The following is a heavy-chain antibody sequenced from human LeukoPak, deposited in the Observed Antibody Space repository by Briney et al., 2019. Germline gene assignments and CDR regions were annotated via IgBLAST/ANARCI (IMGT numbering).Heavy chain of an antibody. J-gene: IGHJ2*01. V-gene: IGHV4-59*08. CDR1: GGSISSFY. Sequence: PSETLSLTCTVSGGSISSFYWSWIRQPPGKGLEWLAYIYYSGSTNYNPSLKSRVTISVDTSKNQFSLKLSSVTAADTAVYYCARWMARSGVVAANWYFDLWGRGTLVTVSS. CDR2: IYYSGST. CDR3: ARWMARSGVVAANWYFDL. D-gene: IGHD2-15*01.